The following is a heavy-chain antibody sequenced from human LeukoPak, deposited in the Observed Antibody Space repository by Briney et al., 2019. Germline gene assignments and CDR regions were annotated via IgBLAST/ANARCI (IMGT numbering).Heavy chain of an antibody. CDR2: IYYSGNI. J-gene: IGHJ6*02. CDR3: ARKVRSMDV. V-gene: IGHV4-59*01. CDR1: GGSFSGYY. Sequence: PSETLSLTCAVYGGSFSGYYWSWIRQPPGKGLEWVAYIYYSGNINYNPSLKSRVTISLDTSKNQFSLRLTSVTAADTAVYYCARKVRSMDVWGQGTTVTVSS.